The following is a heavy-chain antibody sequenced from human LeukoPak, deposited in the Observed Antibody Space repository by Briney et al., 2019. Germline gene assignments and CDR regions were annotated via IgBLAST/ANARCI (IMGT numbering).Heavy chain of an antibody. Sequence: SQTLSLTCAISGDSVSSHSAAWNWIRQSPSRGLEWLGRTYYRSKWFNDYAVSVKSRLTINADTSKNQFSLQLNSVSPEDTAVYYCARDSDYYASGTYYRVGFDPGGQGTLVTVSS. CDR2: TYYRSKWFN. CDR3: ARDSDYYASGTYYRVGFDP. D-gene: IGHD3-10*01. CDR1: GDSVSSHSAA. V-gene: IGHV6-1*01. J-gene: IGHJ5*02.